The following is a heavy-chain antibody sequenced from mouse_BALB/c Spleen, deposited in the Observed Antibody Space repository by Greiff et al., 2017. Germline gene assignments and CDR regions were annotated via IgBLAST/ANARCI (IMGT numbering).Heavy chain of an antibody. J-gene: IGHJ3*01. CDR2: ISSGGSYT. CDR1: GFTFSSYA. V-gene: IGHV5-9-4*01. Sequence: EVQVVESGGGLVKPGGSLKLSCAASGFTFSSYAMSWVRQSPEKRLEWVAEISSGGSYTYYPDTVTGRFTISRDNAKNTLYLEMSSLRSEDTAMYYCARENYDYEGFAYWGQGTLVTVSA. CDR3: ARENYDYEGFAY. D-gene: IGHD2-4*01.